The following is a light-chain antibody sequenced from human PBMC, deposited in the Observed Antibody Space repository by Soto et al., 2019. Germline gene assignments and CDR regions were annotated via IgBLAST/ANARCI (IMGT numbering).Light chain of an antibody. CDR2: KAS. J-gene: IGKJ1*01. Sequence: DIQMTQSPSTLSASVGDRVTITCRASQSISSWLAWYQQKPGKAPKLLIYKASSLESGVPSRFSGSGSGTEFTLIISSLQPADFAPYYCQQYNSYWTFGQGTKVEIK. CDR3: QQYNSYWT. CDR1: QSISSW. V-gene: IGKV1-5*03.